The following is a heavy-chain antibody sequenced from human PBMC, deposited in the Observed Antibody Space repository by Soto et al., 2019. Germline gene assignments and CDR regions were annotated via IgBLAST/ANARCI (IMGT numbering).Heavy chain of an antibody. D-gene: IGHD3-10*01. Sequence: SVKVSCKASGGTFSSYTISWVRQAPGQGLEWMGRIIPILGIANYAQKFQGRVTITADKSTSTAYMELSSLRSEDTAVYYCASLHYGSGSSNAFDIWGQGTMVTVSS. V-gene: IGHV1-69*02. J-gene: IGHJ3*02. CDR1: GGTFSSYT. CDR2: IIPILGIA. CDR3: ASLHYGSGSSNAFDI.